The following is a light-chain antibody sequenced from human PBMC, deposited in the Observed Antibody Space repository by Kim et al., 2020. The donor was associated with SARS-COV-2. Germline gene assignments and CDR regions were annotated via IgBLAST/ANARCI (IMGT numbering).Light chain of an antibody. J-gene: IGLJ3*02. CDR2: GVT. CDR3: TSYRRSNHWV. Sequence: YNYVSWYQQHPGNAPKLMIYGVTKRPSGVSNRFSGSKSGNTASLTISGLQAEDEAEYYCTSYRRSNHWVFGGGTQLTVL. CDR1: YNY. V-gene: IGLV2-14*04.